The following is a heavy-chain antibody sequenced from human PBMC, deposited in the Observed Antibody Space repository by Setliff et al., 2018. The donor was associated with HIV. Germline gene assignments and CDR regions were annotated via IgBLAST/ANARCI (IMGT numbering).Heavy chain of an antibody. J-gene: IGHJ6*03. CDR1: GYTFTSYG. V-gene: IGHV1-18*01. CDR3: ARTPRIMVTLKGEYYYYYMDV. Sequence: ASVKVSCKASGYTFTSYGISWVRQAPGQGLEWMGWISAYNGNTNYAQKLQGRVSMSTASSTSTANMFLRSLRYDDTAVYYCARTPRIMVTLKGEYYYYYMDVWGKGTTVTVSS. CDR2: ISAYNGNT. D-gene: IGHD2-8*01.